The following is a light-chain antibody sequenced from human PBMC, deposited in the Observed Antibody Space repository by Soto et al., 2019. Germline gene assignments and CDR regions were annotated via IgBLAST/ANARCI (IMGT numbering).Light chain of an antibody. Sequence: QSALTQPPSASGSHGQSVTISCTGTSSDVGGYNYVSWYQQHPGKAPKLIIYEDTKRPSGVPDRFTGSKSGNTASLTVSGLQAEDEADYYCSSYAGSNNWAVFGGGTKLTVL. CDR1: SSDVGGYNY. CDR2: EDT. V-gene: IGLV2-8*01. CDR3: SSYAGSNNWAV. J-gene: IGLJ3*02.